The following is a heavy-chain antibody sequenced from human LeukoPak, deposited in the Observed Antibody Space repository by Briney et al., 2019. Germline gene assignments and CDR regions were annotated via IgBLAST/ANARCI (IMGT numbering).Heavy chain of an antibody. J-gene: IGHJ4*02. Sequence: ASVKVSCKASGYTFNSYDINWVRQATGQGLEWMGWMNPNSGNTGYAQKFQGRVTINRNTSISTAYMELSSLRSEDTAVYYCARAPTRGAWGTYRYDFDSWGQGTLVTVSS. CDR2: MNPNSGNT. CDR3: ARAPTRGAWGTYRYDFDS. CDR1: GYTFNSYD. V-gene: IGHV1-8*03. D-gene: IGHD3-16*02.